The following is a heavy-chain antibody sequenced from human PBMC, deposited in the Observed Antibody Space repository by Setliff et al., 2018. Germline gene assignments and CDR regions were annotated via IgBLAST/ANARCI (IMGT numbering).Heavy chain of an antibody. CDR2: IIPIIGEP. CDR3: ASPLVDYDSSGTDC. J-gene: IGHJ4*02. D-gene: IGHD3-22*01. V-gene: IGHV1-69*13. Sequence: SVKVSCKASGGTFNTYGLSWVRQAPGQGLEWMGGIIPIIGEPNYAQKFQGRVTITADESTSTAYMELRSLKSEDTAVYYCASPLVDYDSSGTDCWGQGTLVTVSS. CDR1: GGTFNTYG.